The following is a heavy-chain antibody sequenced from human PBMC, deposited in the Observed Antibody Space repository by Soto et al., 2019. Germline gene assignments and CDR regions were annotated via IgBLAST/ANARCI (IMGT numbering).Heavy chain of an antibody. CDR3: ATSYGSGYRAFDY. CDR1: GDTFSFYT. Sequence: QVQMVQSGAEVKKPGSSVKVSCKASGDTFSFYTINWVRQAPGLGLEWMGRVNPILSMSNYAQKFQGRVTMTADKSTSTAYMELRRLRSEDTAFYYCATSYGSGYRAFDYWGQGALGTVSS. D-gene: IGHD3-10*01. CDR2: VNPILSMS. V-gene: IGHV1-69*02. J-gene: IGHJ4*02.